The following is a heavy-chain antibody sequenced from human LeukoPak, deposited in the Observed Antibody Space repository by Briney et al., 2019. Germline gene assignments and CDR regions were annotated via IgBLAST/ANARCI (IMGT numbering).Heavy chain of an antibody. V-gene: IGHV3-7*01. CDR1: GFTFSSYG. CDR3: ARDLPYYLGAFDL. D-gene: IGHD2/OR15-2a*01. CDR2: IKQDGSGK. Sequence: SGGSLRLSCAASGFTFSSYGMHWVRQAPGKGLEWVANIKQDGSGKYYVDSVKGRFTISRDNAKNSLYLQMNSLRAEDTAVYYCARDLPYYLGAFDLWGQGTMVTVSS. J-gene: IGHJ3*01.